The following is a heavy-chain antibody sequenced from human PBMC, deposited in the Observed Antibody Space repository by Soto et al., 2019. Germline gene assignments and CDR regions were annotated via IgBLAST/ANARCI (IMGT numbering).Heavy chain of an antibody. J-gene: IGHJ4*02. CDR1: GFTSSSYA. CDR2: ISGSGGST. V-gene: IGHV3-23*01. CDR3: AKGGVYGDYGIDY. D-gene: IGHD4-17*01. Sequence: PGGSLRLSCAASGFTSSSYAMSWVRQAPGKGLEWVSAISGSGGSTYYADSVKGRFTISRDNSKNTLYLQMNSLRAEDTAVYYCAKGGVYGDYGIDYWGQGTLVTVSS.